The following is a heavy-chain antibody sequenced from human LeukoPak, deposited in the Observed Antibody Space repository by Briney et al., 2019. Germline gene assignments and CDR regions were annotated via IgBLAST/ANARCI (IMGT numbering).Heavy chain of an antibody. J-gene: IGHJ2*01. CDR2: IYYSGST. V-gene: IGHV4-59*01. Sequence: SETLSLTCTVSGGSISSYYWSWIRQPPGKGLEWIGYIYYSGSTNYNPSLKSRVTISVDTSKNQFSLKLSSVTAADTAVYYCARDGSGSWYFNLWGRGTLVTVSS. CDR3: ARDGSGSWYFNL. CDR1: GGSISSYY. D-gene: IGHD3-22*01.